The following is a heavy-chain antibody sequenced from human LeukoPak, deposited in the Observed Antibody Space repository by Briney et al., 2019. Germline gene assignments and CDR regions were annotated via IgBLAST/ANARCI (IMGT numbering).Heavy chain of an antibody. CDR2: INPNSGGT. Sequence: ASVKVSCKASGYTFTSYYLHWVRQAPGQGLEWMGWINPNSGGTNYAQKFKGWVTLTRDTSINTTYMELSRLASDVTAVYFCARGPATEGTFDYWGQGTLVTVSS. CDR1: GYTFTSYY. V-gene: IGHV1-2*04. CDR3: ARGPATEGTFDY. J-gene: IGHJ4*02. D-gene: IGHD1-26*01.